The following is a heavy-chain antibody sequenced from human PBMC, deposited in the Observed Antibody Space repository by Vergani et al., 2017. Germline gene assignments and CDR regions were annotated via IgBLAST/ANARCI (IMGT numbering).Heavy chain of an antibody. Sequence: VQLVESGGGVVQPGRSLRLSCAASGFIFSDYNLNWVRQAPGSGLEWVASISGRSSYVNYAVSVKGRFTISRDNAKNSLFLQMNSLRAEDTAVYYCARAYTVTTEYYYGMDVWGQGATVTVSS. J-gene: IGHJ6*02. D-gene: IGHD4-17*01. CDR1: GFIFSDYN. V-gene: IGHV3-21*06. CDR3: ARAYTVTTEYYYGMDV. CDR2: ISGRSSYV.